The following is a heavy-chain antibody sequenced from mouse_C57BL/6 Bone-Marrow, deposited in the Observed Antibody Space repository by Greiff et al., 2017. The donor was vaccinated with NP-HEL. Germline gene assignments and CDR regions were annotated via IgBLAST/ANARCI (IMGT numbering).Heavy chain of an antibody. V-gene: IGHV1-69*01. CDR2: IDPSDSYT. CDR1: GYTFTSYW. D-gene: IGHD1-1*01. J-gene: IGHJ3*01. CDR3: AREGYYGSSYWFAY. Sequence: QLQQSGAELVMPGASVKLSCKASGYTFTSYWMHWVKQRPGQGLEWIGEIDPSDSYTNYNQKFKGKSTLTVDKSSSTAYMRLSSLTSEDSAVYYCAREGYYGSSYWFAYWGQGTLVTVSA.